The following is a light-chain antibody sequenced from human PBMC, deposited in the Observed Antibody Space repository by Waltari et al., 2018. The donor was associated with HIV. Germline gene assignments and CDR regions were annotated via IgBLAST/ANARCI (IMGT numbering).Light chain of an antibody. CDR2: DVT. CDR1: SSDVGGYKY. Sequence: QSALTQPRSVSGSPGQSISISCTGTSSDVGGYKYVSWYQQYPGEVPKLMIYDVTKRPSGVPDRFSGSKSGNTASLTISGIQAEDEADYYCCSYAGVDTRWVFGGGTKLTVL. V-gene: IGLV2-11*01. J-gene: IGLJ3*02. CDR3: CSYAGVDTRWV.